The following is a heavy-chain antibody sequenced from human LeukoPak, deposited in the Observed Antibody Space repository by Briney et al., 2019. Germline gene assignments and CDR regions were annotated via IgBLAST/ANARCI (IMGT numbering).Heavy chain of an antibody. J-gene: IGHJ6*02. CDR3: AEDMSPAAGTGDYYYGMDV. CDR2: ISWNSGSI. V-gene: IGHV3-9*01. Sequence: GGSLRLSCAASGFTFDDYAMHWVRQAPGKGLEWVSGISWNSGSIGYADSVKGRFTISRDNAKNSLYLQMNSLRAEDTALYYCAEDMSPAAGTGDYYYGMDVWGQGTTVTVSS. D-gene: IGHD6-13*01. CDR1: GFTFDDYA.